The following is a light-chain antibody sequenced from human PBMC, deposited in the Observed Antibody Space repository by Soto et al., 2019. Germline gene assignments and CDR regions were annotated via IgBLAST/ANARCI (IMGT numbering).Light chain of an antibody. CDR1: QSISSY. CDR3: QQYNSYPYT. V-gene: IGKV1-16*01. CDR2: AAS. Sequence: DIQMTQSPSSLSASVGDRDTITCRASQSISSYLNWYQQKPGKAPKPMIYAASSLQSGVPSRFSGSGSGTECTLTISSLQPDDVATYYCQQYNSYPYTFGQGTRLEI. J-gene: IGKJ5*01.